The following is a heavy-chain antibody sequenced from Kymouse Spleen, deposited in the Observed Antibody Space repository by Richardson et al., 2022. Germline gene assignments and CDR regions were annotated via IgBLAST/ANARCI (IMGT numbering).Heavy chain of an antibody. CDR2: IYYSGST. CDR3: ARRDNWGWYFDL. D-gene: IGHD7-27*02. V-gene: IGHV4-39*01. J-gene: IGHJ2*01. Sequence: QLQLQESGPGLVKPSETLSLTCTVSGGSISSSSYYWGWIRQPPGKGLEWIGSIYYSGSTYYNPSLKSRVTISVDTSKNQFSLKLSSVTAADTAVYYCARRDNWGWYFDLWGRGTLVTVSS. CDR1: GGSISSSSYY.